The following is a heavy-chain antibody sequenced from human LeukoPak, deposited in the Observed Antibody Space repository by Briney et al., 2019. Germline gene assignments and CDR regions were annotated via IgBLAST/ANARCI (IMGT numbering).Heavy chain of an antibody. D-gene: IGHD2-8*01. CDR2: IIPIFGTA. CDR1: GGTFSSYA. V-gene: IGHV1-69*05. J-gene: IGHJ4*02. CDR3: ARGGVMVYDPPGPYYFDY. Sequence: GASVKVSCKASGGTFSSYAISWVRQAPGQGLERMGRIIPIFGTANYAQKFQGRVTITTDESTSTAYMELSSLRSEDTAVYYCARGGVMVYDPPGPYYFDYWGQGTLVTVSS.